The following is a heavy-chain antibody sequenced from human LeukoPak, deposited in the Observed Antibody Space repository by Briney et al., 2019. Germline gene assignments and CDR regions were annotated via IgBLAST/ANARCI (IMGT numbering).Heavy chain of an antibody. CDR3: ARQELPDFYYFDY. D-gene: IGHD3-3*01. CDR1: GGSISSSSYY. CDR2: IYYSGST. V-gene: IGHV4-39*01. Sequence: SETLSLTCTVSGGSISSSSYYWGWIRQPPGKGLEWIGSIYYSGSTYYNPSLKSRVTIPVDTSKNQFSLKLSSVTAADTAVYYCARQELPDFYYFDYWGQGTLVTVSS. J-gene: IGHJ4*02.